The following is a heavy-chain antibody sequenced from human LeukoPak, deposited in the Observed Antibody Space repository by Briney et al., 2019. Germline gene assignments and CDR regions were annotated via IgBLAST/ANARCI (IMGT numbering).Heavy chain of an antibody. CDR1: GSSISSGYY. D-gene: IGHD6-25*01. CDR3: ARTPLAADTSYFDY. V-gene: IGHV4-38-2*01. CDR2: IYHSGST. Sequence: SETLSLTCAVSGSSISSGYYWGWIRQPPGKGLEWIGSIYHSGSTYYNPSLKSRVTISVDTSKNQFSLKLSSVTAADTAVYYCARTPLAADTSYFDYWGQGTLVTVSS. J-gene: IGHJ4*02.